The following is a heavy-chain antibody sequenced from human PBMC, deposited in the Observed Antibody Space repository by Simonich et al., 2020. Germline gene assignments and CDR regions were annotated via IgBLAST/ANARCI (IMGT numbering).Heavy chain of an antibody. D-gene: IGHD4-17*01. J-gene: IGHJ4*02. CDR2: ISSSGSTI. CDR3: ARHYYGDYYFDY. V-gene: IGHV3-48*03. CDR1: GFTFSSYE. Sequence: EVQLVESGGGLVQPGGSLRLSCAASGFTFSSYEMNWVRQAPGKGLGLVSYISSSGSTIYYADSVKGRFTISRDNAKNSLYLQMNSLRAEDTAVYYCARHYYGDYYFDYWGQGTLVTVSS.